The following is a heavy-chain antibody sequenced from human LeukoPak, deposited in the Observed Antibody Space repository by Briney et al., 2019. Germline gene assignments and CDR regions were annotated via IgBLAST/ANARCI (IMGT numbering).Heavy chain of an antibody. CDR3: ARHEYSSGWYFNTDYFDY. J-gene: IGHJ4*02. CDR2: ILYSGST. Sequence: PSETLSLTCTVSGGSISSSNSYWGWIRQPPGKGLEWIGSILYSGSTYYNSSLRSRVTISVDTSKNQFSLKLSSVTAADTAVYYCARHEYSSGWYFNTDYFDYWGQGTLVTVSS. V-gene: IGHV4-39*01. D-gene: IGHD6-19*01. CDR1: GGSISSSNSY.